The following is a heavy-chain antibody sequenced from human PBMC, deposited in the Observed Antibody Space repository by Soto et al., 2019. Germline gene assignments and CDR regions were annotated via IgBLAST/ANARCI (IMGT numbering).Heavy chain of an antibody. CDR1: GGSISSGGYY. D-gene: IGHD3-10*01. Sequence: LSLTCTVSGGSISSGGYYWSWIRQHPGKGLEWIGYIYYSGSTYYNPSLKSRVTISVDTSKNQFSLKLSSVTAADTAVYYCARDHLSGSGSYPFHYYYYGMDVWGQGTTVTVSS. J-gene: IGHJ6*02. CDR2: IYYSGST. V-gene: IGHV4-31*03. CDR3: ARDHLSGSGSYPFHYYYYGMDV.